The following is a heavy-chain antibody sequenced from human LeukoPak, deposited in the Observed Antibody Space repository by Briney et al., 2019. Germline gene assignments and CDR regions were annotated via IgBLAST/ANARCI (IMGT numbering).Heavy chain of an antibody. J-gene: IGHJ4*02. CDR3: ARVLDVDTAVFRYYFDF. V-gene: IGHV5-51*01. D-gene: IGHD5-18*01. CDR2: IYPADSDI. CDR1: GYSFNTYW. Sequence: GESLKISCQGSGYSFNTYWVGWVRQMPGKGLEWMGTIYPADSDIRYSPSFQGQVTISADKSINTAYLQWRTLKASDSAIYYCARVLDVDTAVFRYYFDFWGQGTLVTVSS.